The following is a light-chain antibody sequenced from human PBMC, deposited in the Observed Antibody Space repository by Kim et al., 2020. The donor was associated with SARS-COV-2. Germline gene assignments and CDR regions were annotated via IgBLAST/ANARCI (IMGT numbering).Light chain of an antibody. V-gene: IGLV1-47*01. Sequence: GQRVNISCAGSSSNIGRNYVYWYQQLPGTAPKLLIYRNNQRPSGVPDRFSGSKSGTSASLAISGLRSEDEADYYCPAWDDSLSGGVFGGGTQLTVL. CDR3: PAWDDSLSGGV. J-gene: IGLJ2*01. CDR2: RNN. CDR1: SSNIGRNY.